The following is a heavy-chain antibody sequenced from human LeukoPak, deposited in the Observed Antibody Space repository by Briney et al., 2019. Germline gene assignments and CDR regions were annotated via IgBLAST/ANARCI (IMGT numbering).Heavy chain of an antibody. Sequence: GGSLRLSCAASGFTFSSYEMNWVRQAPGKGLEWVSYISSSGSTIYYADSVKGRFTISRDNAKNSLYLQMNSPRAEDTALYYCTKAGRHSSSWIDYWGQGTLVTVSS. V-gene: IGHV3-48*03. CDR3: TKAGRHSSSWIDY. J-gene: IGHJ4*02. D-gene: IGHD6-13*01. CDR1: GFTFSSYE. CDR2: ISSSGSTI.